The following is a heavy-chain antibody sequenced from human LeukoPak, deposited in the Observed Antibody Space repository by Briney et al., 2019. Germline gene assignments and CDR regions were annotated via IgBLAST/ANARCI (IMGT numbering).Heavy chain of an antibody. CDR3: ARAPLVTDAFDI. CDR1: GGSISSSSYY. V-gene: IGHV4-39*07. Sequence: PSETLSLTCTVSGGSISSSSYYWGWIRQPPGKGLEWIGSIYYSGSTYYNPSLKSRVTISVDTSKNQFSLKLSSVTAADTAVYYCARAPLVTDAFDIWGQGTMVTVSS. D-gene: IGHD2-21*02. CDR2: IYYSGST. J-gene: IGHJ3*02.